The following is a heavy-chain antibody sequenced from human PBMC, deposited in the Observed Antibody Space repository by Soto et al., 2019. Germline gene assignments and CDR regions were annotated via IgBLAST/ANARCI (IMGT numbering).Heavy chain of an antibody. D-gene: IGHD3-9*01. V-gene: IGHV4-30-2*01. J-gene: IGHJ6*02. Sequence: SETLSLTCAVSGGSISSGCYSWSWIRQPPGKGLEWIGYIYHSGSTYYNPSLKSRVTISVDRSKNQFSLKLSSVTAEDTAVYYCAKAEKDDILTGYYYAVYYYGMDVWGQGTTVTVSS. CDR3: AKAEKDDILTGYYYAVYYYGMDV. CDR1: GGSISSGCYS. CDR2: IYHSGST.